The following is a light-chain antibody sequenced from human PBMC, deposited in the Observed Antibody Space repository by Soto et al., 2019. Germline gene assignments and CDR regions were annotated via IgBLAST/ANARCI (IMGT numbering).Light chain of an antibody. Sequence: DIQMTQSPSSLSASVGDRVTITCQASQDISNYLNWYQQKPGKAPKLLIYDASNLETGVPSRFSGSGSGTDFTFTISSLQPEDFATYYCQQYDVLPRFGPGTKVDFK. CDR1: QDISNY. V-gene: IGKV1-33*01. CDR3: QQYDVLPR. CDR2: DAS. J-gene: IGKJ3*01.